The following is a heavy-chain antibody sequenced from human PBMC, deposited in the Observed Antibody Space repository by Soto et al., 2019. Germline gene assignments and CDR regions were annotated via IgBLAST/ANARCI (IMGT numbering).Heavy chain of an antibody. CDR2: ISSSSSYI. J-gene: IGHJ3*02. CDR1: GFTFSSYS. CDR3: ARTATIFGVVSAFDT. Sequence: GGSLRLSCAASGFTFSSYSMNWVRQAPGKGLEWVSSISSSSSYIYYADSVKGRFTISRDNAKNSLYLQMNSLRAEDTAVYYCARTATIFGVVSAFDTWGQGTMVTVSS. V-gene: IGHV3-21*01. D-gene: IGHD3-3*01.